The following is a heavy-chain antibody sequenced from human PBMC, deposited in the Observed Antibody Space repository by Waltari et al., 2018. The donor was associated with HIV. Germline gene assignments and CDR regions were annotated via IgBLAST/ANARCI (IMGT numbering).Heavy chain of an antibody. J-gene: IGHJ5*02. CDR1: GGSFDEYY. D-gene: IGHD1-7*01. Sequence: QVQLQQWGAGLLKPSETLSLTCAIYGGSFDEYYWAWIRQTPEKGLEWLGDINNCGPTTYHPSLKSRVTVSIDTTKNQFSLNLRSVTAADTAVYYCARTYKRSTLFEIIRELSWFDPWGQGTLVTVSS. V-gene: IGHV4-34*01. CDR2: INNCGPT. CDR3: ARTYKRSTLFEIIRELSWFDP.